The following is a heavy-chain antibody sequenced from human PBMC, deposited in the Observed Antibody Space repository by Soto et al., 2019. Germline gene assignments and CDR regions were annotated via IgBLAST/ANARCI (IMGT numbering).Heavy chain of an antibody. Sequence: QVQLQQWGAGLLKPSETLSLTCAVSGVSFSGYYRSWFRQPPGRGLEWIGEINHNGNTNYNPSLKSRVTTSLDTSTNQFSLKLSSVTAADTAVYYCAKGLVATDWGQGTLVTVSS. V-gene: IGHV4-34*01. J-gene: IGHJ4*02. D-gene: IGHD5-12*01. CDR3: AKGLVATD. CDR2: INHNGNT. CDR1: GVSFSGYY.